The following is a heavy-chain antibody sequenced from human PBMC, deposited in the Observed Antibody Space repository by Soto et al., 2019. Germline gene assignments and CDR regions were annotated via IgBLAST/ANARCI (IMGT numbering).Heavy chain of an antibody. CDR1: GYSFAGYW. CDR3: ARSRYYDTTGYYPFYYHYYGMDV. CDR2: IDPSDSQT. J-gene: IGHJ6*02. D-gene: IGHD3-22*01. V-gene: IGHV5-10-1*01. Sequence: GESLKISCKGSGYSFAGYWITWVRQKPGKGLEWMGRIDPSDSQTYYSPSFQGHVTISVDRSISTAYLQWSSLKASDTALYYCARSRYYDTTGYYPFYYHYYGMDVWGQGTTVTVSS.